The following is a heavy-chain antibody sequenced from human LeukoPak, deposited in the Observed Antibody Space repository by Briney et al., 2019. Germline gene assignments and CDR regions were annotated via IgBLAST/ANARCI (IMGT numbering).Heavy chain of an antibody. CDR3: ARDGVDCGGDCYSDF. CDR1: GFTFSTYS. J-gene: IGHJ4*02. D-gene: IGHD2-21*02. V-gene: IGHV3-21*01. Sequence: PGGSLRLSCAASGFTFSTYSMKWVRQAPGKGLEWVSSISSSSYIYYADSVKGRFTISRDNAKNSLYLQMNSLRAEDTAVYYCARDGVDCGGDCYSDFWGQGTLVTVSS. CDR2: ISSSSYI.